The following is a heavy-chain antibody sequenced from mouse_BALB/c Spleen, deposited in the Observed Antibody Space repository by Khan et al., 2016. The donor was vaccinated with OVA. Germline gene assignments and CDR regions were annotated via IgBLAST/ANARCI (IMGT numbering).Heavy chain of an antibody. CDR2: IYPYNGGT. V-gene: IGHV1S29*02. J-gene: IGHJ4*01. CDR1: GYTFTDYN. Sequence: VQLKQSGPELVKPGASVKISCKASGYTFTDYNMHWVKQSHGKSLEWIGYIYPYNGGTGYNQKFKSKATLTVDNSSSTAYMELRSLTSEDSADYYCARHYGSSYYAMDYWGQGTSVTVSS. D-gene: IGHD1-1*01. CDR3: ARHYGSSYYAMDY.